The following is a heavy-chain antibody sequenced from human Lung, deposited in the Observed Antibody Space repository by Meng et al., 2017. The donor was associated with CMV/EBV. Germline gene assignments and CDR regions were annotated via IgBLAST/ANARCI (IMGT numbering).Heavy chain of an antibody. CDR3: ARTSRRTRDFDY. CDR2: IRDKDSRYST. CDR1: GFTFSDHY. V-gene: IGHV3-72*01. J-gene: IGHJ4*02. Sequence: SXTASGFTFSDHYMEWIRQAPGRGLEWIARIRDKDSRYSTEYAASVRGRFTISRDDSKLLFLEMTSLKTEDTAVYYCARTSRRTRDFDYWGQGTLVTVSS. D-gene: IGHD1-7*01.